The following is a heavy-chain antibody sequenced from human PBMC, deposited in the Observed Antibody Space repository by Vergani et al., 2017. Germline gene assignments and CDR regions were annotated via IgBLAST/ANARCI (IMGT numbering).Heavy chain of an antibody. CDR3: AREYSSTSGRAFDF. J-gene: IGHJ3*01. Sequence: EVQLVESGGGLVKPGGSLRLSCAASGFTFTNYNMNWVRQAPGKGLEWVSSIASSTSYIYYADSVKGRFTVSRDNAKNSLHLQMNSLRAEDTAVYYCAREYSSTSGRAFDFWGQGTKVTVSS. CDR1: GFTFTNYN. CDR2: IASSTSYI. D-gene: IGHD2-2*01. V-gene: IGHV3-21*01.